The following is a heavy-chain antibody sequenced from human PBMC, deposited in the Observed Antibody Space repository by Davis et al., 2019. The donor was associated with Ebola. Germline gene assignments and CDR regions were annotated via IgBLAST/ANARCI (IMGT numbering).Heavy chain of an antibody. J-gene: IGHJ5*02. CDR3: ARGPPALAPGYGPFDP. CDR2: ISSSSSTI. D-gene: IGHD5-18*01. V-gene: IGHV3-48*02. Sequence: GESLKISCAASGFTFSSYSMNWVRQAPGKGLEWVSYISSSSSTIYYADSVKGRFTISRDNAKNSLYLQMNSLRDEDTAVYYCARGPPALAPGYGPFDPWGQGTLVTVSS. CDR1: GFTFSSYS.